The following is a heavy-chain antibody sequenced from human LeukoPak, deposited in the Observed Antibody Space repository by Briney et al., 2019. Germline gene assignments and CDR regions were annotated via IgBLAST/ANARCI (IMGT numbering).Heavy chain of an antibody. CDR3: ARDGVRDGLYFDY. CDR2: IRYDGSNK. CDR1: GFTFSSYG. Sequence: GGSLRLSCAASGFTFSSYGMHWVRQAPGKGLEWVAFIRYDGSNKYYADSVKGRFTISRDNAKNSLYLQMNSLRAEDTAVYYCARDGVRDGLYFDYWGQGTLVTVSS. V-gene: IGHV3-30*02. D-gene: IGHD5-24*01. J-gene: IGHJ4*02.